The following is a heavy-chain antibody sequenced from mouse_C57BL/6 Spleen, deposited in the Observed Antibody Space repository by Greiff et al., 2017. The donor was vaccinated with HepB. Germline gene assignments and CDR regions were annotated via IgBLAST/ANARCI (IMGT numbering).Heavy chain of an antibody. CDR3: ARGGYDYDY. CDR1: GYSITSGYY. CDR2: ISYDGSN. V-gene: IGHV3-6*01. D-gene: IGHD2-4*01. Sequence: VQLQQSGPGLVKPSQSLSLTCSVTGYSITSGYYWNWIRQFPGNKLEWMGYISYDGSNNYNPSLKNRISITRDTSKNQFFLKLNSVTTEDTATYYCARGGYDYDYWGQGTTLTVSS. J-gene: IGHJ2*01.